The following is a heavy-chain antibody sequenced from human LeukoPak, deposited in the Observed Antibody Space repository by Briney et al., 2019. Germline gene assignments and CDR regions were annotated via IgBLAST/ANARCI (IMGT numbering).Heavy chain of an antibody. J-gene: IGHJ4*02. V-gene: IGHV4-30-4*08. CDR2: IYYSGST. D-gene: IGHD3-3*01. CDR3: ASITIFGEYFDY. Sequence: PSQTLSLTCTVSGGSISSGDYYWSWIRQPPGKGLEWIGYIYYSGSTYYNPSLKSRVNISVDTSKNQFSLKLSSVTAADTAVYYCASITIFGEYFDYWGQGTLVTVSS. CDR1: GGSISSGDYY.